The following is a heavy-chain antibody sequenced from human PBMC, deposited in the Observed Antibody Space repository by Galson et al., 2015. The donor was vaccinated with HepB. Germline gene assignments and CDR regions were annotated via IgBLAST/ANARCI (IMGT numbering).Heavy chain of an antibody. V-gene: IGHV3-48*02. CDR3: ARVFFGSERYSAYWYFDL. CDR1: GLTFSAYT. Sequence: SLRLSCAASGLTFSAYTMNWVRRAPGKGLESIAYISTNGATIYYADSVKGRFTVSRDKARNSLYLQMNSLRDEDTAVYYCARVFFGSERYSAYWYFDLGGRGTLVTVSS. CDR2: ISTNGATI. J-gene: IGHJ2*01. D-gene: IGHD3-10*01.